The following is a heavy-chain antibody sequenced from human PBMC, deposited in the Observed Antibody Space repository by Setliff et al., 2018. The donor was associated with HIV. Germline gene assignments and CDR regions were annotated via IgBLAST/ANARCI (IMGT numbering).Heavy chain of an antibody. CDR3: ARDVGLCGVDCWPYFYFDL. V-gene: IGHV4-59*11. J-gene: IGHJ2*01. CDR1: GGFISNHY. CDR2: THYSGSS. Sequence: SETLSLTCTLSGGFISNHYWNWIRQPPGKGLEWIGSTHYSGSSYYSPSLKSRVTISLDTSKNQFSPKLSSMTAADTAVYYCARDVGLCGVDCWPYFYFDLWGRGNLVTVSS. D-gene: IGHD2-21*02.